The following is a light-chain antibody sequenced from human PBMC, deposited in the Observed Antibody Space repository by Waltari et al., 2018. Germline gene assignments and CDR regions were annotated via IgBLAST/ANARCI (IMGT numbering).Light chain of an antibody. CDR3: QQDYTTPYS. V-gene: IGKV1-27*01. CDR2: AAS. CDR1: QGINKG. Sequence: DIQMTQSPSSLSASVGDRVTVTCRASQGINKGLSWYQQKPGKAPTLMIYAASSLQRGVSSRFSGSGSGTDFTLTISSLQTEDVGNYYCQQDYTTPYSFGQGTTVEIK. J-gene: IGKJ2*03.